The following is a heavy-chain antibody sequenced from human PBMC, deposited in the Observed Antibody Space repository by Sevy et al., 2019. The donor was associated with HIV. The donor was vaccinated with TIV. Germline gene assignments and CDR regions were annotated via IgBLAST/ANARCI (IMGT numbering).Heavy chain of an antibody. D-gene: IGHD4-17*01. CDR1: GGSFSGYY. CDR3: ASSTDSVYYFDY. Sequence: SQTLSLTCAVYGGSFSGYYWSWIRQPPGKGLEWIGEINHSGSTNYNPSLKSRVTISVDTSKNQLSLKLSSVTAADTAVYYCASSTDSVYYFDYWGQGTLVTVSS. CDR2: INHSGST. V-gene: IGHV4-34*01. J-gene: IGHJ4*02.